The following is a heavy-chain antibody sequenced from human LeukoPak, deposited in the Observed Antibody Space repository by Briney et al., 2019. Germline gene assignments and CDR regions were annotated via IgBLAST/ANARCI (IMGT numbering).Heavy chain of an antibody. D-gene: IGHD4-17*01. CDR1: GSSFTSYW. V-gene: IGHV5-51*01. J-gene: IGHJ6*02. CDR2: IYPGDSDT. Sequence: GESLKISFKGSGSSFTSYWIGWVRPMPGKGLEWMGIIYPGDSDTRYSPSFQGQVTISADKSITTPYLHWSSLKPSDPAMYYCARRKGYGDYFWGMDVWGQGTTVTVSS. CDR3: ARRKGYGDYFWGMDV.